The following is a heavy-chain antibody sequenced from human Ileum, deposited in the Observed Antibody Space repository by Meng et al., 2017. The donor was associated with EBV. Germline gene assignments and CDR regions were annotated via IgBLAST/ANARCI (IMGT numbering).Heavy chain of an antibody. V-gene: IGHV4-4*02. CDR1: GGSISVINW. CDR3: AKNGEKYFEY. Sequence: VRLPESAPGLVNLSGTRSLTGAVSGGSISVINWWSWVRQSPEKGLEWIGEMSDSGITHYNPSLKSRVTISADKSNNQFSLKLTSVTSADTAVYFCAKNGEKYFEYWGQGTLVTVSS. CDR2: MSDSGIT. J-gene: IGHJ4*02.